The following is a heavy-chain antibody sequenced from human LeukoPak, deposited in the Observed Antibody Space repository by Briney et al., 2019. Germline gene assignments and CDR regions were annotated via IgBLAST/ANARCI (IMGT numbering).Heavy chain of an antibody. CDR1: GGSISSTSYY. V-gene: IGHV4-39*01. J-gene: IGHJ4*02. Sequence: KPSETLSLTCTVSGGSISSTSYYWGWIRQPPGKGLEWIGSIYYSWDTYYNPSLKSRVTISVDTSKNQFSLKLSSVTAADTAVYYCATHTYGDYDEVFDYWGQGTLVTVSS. CDR3: ATHTYGDYDEVFDY. D-gene: IGHD4-17*01. CDR2: IYYSWDT.